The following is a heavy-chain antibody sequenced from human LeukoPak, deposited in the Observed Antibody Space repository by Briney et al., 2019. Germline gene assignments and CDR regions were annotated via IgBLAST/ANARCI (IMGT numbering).Heavy chain of an antibody. CDR1: GFTFSSYA. D-gene: IGHD3-10*01. Sequence: GGSLRLSCAASGFTFSSYAMQWVRQAPGKGLEWVAVISYDGSNKYYADSVKGRFTISRDNSKNTLYLQMNSLRAEDTAVYYCARVGGLWFGELFPLSWGQGTLVTVSS. V-gene: IGHV3-30-3*01. CDR2: ISYDGSNK. CDR3: ARVGGLWFGELFPLS. J-gene: IGHJ5*02.